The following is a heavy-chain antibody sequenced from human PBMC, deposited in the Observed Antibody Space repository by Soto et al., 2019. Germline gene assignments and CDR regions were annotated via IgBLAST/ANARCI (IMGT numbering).Heavy chain of an antibody. V-gene: IGHV1-18*01. D-gene: IGHD6-13*01. Sequence: ASVKVSCKASGYTFTSYGISWVRQAPGQGLEWMGWISAYNGNTNYAQKLQGRVTMTTDTSTSTAYMELRSLRSDDTAVYYCARDRVSSSWYAYFDYWGQGTLVTVAS. J-gene: IGHJ4*02. CDR3: ARDRVSSSWYAYFDY. CDR2: ISAYNGNT. CDR1: GYTFTSYG.